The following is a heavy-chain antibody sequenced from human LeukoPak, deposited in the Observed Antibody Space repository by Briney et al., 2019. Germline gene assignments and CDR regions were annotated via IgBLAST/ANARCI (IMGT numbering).Heavy chain of an antibody. CDR2: ISGGGGST. CDR3: AKDRRITAPLFDY. CDR1: GFTFDDHA. D-gene: IGHD1-20*01. J-gene: IGHJ4*02. V-gene: IGHV3-23*01. Sequence: GGSLRLSCEVSGFTFDDHAITWVRQAPGKGLEWVSTISGGGGSTFYADSVKGRFTISRDNSKNTLSLQMNSLRAEDTAVYYCAKDRRITAPLFDYWGQGTLVTVSS.